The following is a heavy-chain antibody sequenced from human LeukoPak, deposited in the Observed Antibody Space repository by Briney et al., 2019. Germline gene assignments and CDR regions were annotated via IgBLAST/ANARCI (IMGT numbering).Heavy chain of an antibody. CDR3: ATSGPGLLWFGELLLTV. V-gene: IGHV1-24*01. CDR1: GYTLTELS. Sequence: ASVTVSRMVSGYTLTELSMHWVRQAPGKGLEGVGGFDPEDGETIYAQKFQGRVTMTEDTSTDTAYMELSSLRSEDTAVYYCATSGPGLLWFGELLLTVWGQGTTVTVSS. CDR2: FDPEDGET. D-gene: IGHD3-10*01. J-gene: IGHJ6*02.